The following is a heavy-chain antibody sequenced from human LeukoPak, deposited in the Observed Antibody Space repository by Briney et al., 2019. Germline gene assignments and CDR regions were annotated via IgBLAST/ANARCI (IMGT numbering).Heavy chain of an antibody. Sequence: SETLSLTCTVSGGSVSNYYWSWIRQPPGKGLEWIGYIYYSGSTNYNPSLKSRVTIPVDTSKNQFSLKLSSVTAADTAVYYCARGGYFDWLLTFDYWGQGTLVTVSS. CDR3: ARGGYFDWLLTFDY. CDR1: GGSVSNYY. D-gene: IGHD3-9*01. CDR2: IYYSGST. V-gene: IGHV4-59*02. J-gene: IGHJ4*02.